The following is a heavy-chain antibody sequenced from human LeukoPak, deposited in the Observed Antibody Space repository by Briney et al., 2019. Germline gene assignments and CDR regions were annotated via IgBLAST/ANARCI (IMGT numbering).Heavy chain of an antibody. CDR1: GFTFSNYG. J-gene: IGHJ4*02. CDR2: ISYDGSNK. Sequence: GRSLRLSCAASGFTFSNYGMHWVRQAPGKGLEWVAVISYDGSNKYYTDSVKGRFTISRDNSKNTLYLQMNSLRAEDTAVYYCARGPSGYHNTGGQGTLVTVSS. CDR3: ARGPSGYHNT. D-gene: IGHD5-12*01. V-gene: IGHV3-30*03.